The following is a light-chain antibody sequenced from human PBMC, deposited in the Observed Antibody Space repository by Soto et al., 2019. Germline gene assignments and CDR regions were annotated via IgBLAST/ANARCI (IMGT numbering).Light chain of an antibody. CDR2: DAS. J-gene: IGKJ1*01. CDR1: QSVSSSS. Sequence: EIVLTQSPATLSLSPGERATLSCGASQSVSSSSLAWYQQKPGLAPRVLIYDASSRATGIPDRFSGSGSGTDFTLTISRLEPEDFAVYYCQQYGSSPWTFGQGTKVDI. CDR3: QQYGSSPWT. V-gene: IGKV3D-20*01.